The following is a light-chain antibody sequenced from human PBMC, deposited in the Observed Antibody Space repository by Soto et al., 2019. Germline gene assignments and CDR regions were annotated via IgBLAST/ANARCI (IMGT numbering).Light chain of an antibody. CDR1: GDDIVGYNF. Sequence: HSALPQPASVSGPPGQSITIPCGGTGDDIVGYNFVSWYQQHPRRAPKLIIYYVSHRPSGVSERFSGSKSGFTASLTISGLQAEDESHYYCGSFTGISTYVFGTGTKVTVL. V-gene: IGLV2-14*03. CDR2: YVS. CDR3: GSFTGISTYV. J-gene: IGLJ1*01.